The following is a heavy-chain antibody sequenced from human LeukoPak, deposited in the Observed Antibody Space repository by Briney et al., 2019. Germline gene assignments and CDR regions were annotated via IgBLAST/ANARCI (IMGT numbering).Heavy chain of an antibody. V-gene: IGHV3-48*03. D-gene: IGHD1-26*01. Sequence: GGSLRLSCAASGFTFSTYEMNWVRQAPGKGLEWVSYISSSGSTIYYADSVKGRFTISRDNAKNSLYLQMDSLRAEDTAVYYCARDGGSYYPYFYYYYMDVWGKGTTVTVSS. J-gene: IGHJ6*03. CDR3: ARDGGSYYPYFYYYYMDV. CDR1: GFTFSTYE. CDR2: ISSSGSTI.